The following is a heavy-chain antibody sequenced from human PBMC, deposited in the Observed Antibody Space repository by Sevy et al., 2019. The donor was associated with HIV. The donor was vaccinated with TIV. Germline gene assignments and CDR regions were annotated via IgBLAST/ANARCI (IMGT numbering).Heavy chain of an antibody. CDR1: GFTFSSYG. CDR3: ARDPSLAAASLGDAAFDI. CDR2: IWYDGSNK. Sequence: GGSLRLSCAASGFTFSSYGMHWVRHAPGKGLEWVAVIWYDGSNKYYADSVKGRFTISRDNSKNTLYLQMNSLRAEDTAVYYCARDPSLAAASLGDAAFDIWGQGTMVTVSS. D-gene: IGHD6-13*01. J-gene: IGHJ3*02. V-gene: IGHV3-33*01.